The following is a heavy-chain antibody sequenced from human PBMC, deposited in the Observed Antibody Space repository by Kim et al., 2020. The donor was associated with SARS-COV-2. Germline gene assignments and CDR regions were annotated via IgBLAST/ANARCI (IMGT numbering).Heavy chain of an antibody. J-gene: IGHJ3*02. CDR2: IKQDGNQK. CDR3: ARDGDLYSSGKDAFDI. D-gene: IGHD6-19*01. CDR1: GFTFSSYW. V-gene: IGHV3-7*01. Sequence: GGSLRLSCAASGFTFSSYWMTWVRQAPGKGLEWVANIKQDGNQKYYVDSVKGRFTISRDNAKNSLYLQMNSLRAEDTAVYYCARDGDLYSSGKDAFDIWGPETTVTVSS.